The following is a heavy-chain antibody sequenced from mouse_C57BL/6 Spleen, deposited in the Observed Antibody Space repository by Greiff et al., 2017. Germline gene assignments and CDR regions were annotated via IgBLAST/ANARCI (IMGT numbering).Heavy chain of an antibody. CDR2: IYPGGGYT. CDR1: GYTFTNYW. D-gene: IGHD4-1*02. J-gene: IGHJ2*01. Sequence: VQLQQSGAELVRPGTSVKMSCKASGYTFTNYWIGWAKQRPGHGLEWIGDIYPGGGYTNYNEKFKGKATLTADKSSSTAYMQVSSLTSEDSAIYYCARSTGTPYYFDYWGQGTTLTVSS. CDR3: ARSTGTPYYFDY. V-gene: IGHV1-63*01.